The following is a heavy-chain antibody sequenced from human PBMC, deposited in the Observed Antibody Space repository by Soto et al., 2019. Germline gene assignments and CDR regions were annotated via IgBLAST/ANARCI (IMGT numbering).Heavy chain of an antibody. CDR3: ARAGSSSVWFDP. J-gene: IGHJ5*02. CDR2: IYHSGST. Sequence: SETLSLTCAVSGYSISSGYYWGWIRQPPGKGLEWIGSIYHSGSTYYNPSLKSRVTISVDTSKNQFSLKLSSVTAADTAVYYCARAGSSSVWFDPWGQGTLVTVSS. D-gene: IGHD6-13*01. V-gene: IGHV4-38-2*01. CDR1: GYSISSGYY.